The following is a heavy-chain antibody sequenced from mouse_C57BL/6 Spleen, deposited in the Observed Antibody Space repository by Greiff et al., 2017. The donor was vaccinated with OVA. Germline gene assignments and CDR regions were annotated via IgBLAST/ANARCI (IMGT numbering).Heavy chain of an antibody. Sequence: QVQLQQPGAELVEPGASVKMSCKASGYTFTSYWITWVKQRPGQGLEWIGDIYPGSGSTNYNEKFKSKATLTVDTSSSTAYMQLSSLTSEDSAVYYCARGGGYDGVAMDYWGQGTSVTVSS. V-gene: IGHV1-55*01. CDR1: GYTFTSYW. D-gene: IGHD2-2*01. CDR2: IYPGSGST. J-gene: IGHJ4*01. CDR3: ARGGGYDGVAMDY.